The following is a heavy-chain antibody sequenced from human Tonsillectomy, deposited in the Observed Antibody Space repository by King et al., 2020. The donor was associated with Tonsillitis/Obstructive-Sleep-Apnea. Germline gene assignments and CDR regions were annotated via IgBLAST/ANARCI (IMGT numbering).Heavy chain of an antibody. D-gene: IGHD3-3*01. Sequence: EVQLVESGGGLVQPGRSLRLSCTASGFTFGDYAMSWVRQAPGKGLEWVGFIRSKAYGGTTEYAASVNGRFTISRDDSKRIAYLQMNSLKTEDTAVYYCTRVRDVLRCLGWSRRYYYYGMDVWGEGSTVTVSS. CDR2: IRSKAYGGTT. V-gene: IGHV3-49*04. CDR3: TRVRDVLRCLGWSRRYYYYGMDV. CDR1: GFTFGDYA. J-gene: IGHJ6*04.